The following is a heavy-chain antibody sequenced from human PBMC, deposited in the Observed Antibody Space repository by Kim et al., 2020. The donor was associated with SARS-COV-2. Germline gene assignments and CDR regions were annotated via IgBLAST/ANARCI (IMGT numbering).Heavy chain of an antibody. D-gene: IGHD3-10*01. CDR2: ISSSSSYI. Sequence: GGSLRLSCAASGFTFSSYSMNWVRQAPGKGLEWVSSISSSSSYIYYADSVKGRFTISRDNAKNSLYLQMNSLRAEDTAVYYCARANPLWFGADAFDIWGQGKMVAVSS. J-gene: IGHJ3*02. CDR1: GFTFSSYS. CDR3: ARANPLWFGADAFDI. V-gene: IGHV3-21*01.